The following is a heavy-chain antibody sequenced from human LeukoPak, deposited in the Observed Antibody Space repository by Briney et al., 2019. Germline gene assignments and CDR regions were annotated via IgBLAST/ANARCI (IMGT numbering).Heavy chain of an antibody. V-gene: IGHV4-34*01. J-gene: IGHJ6*02. Sequence: SETLSLTCAVYGGSFSGYYWSWIRQPPGKGLEWIGEINHSGSTNYNPSLKSRVTISVDTSKNQFSLKLSSVTAADTAVYYCARVGLLGFGELSRGYYYYGTHVWGQGTTVTVSS. CDR3: ARVGLLGFGELSRGYYYYGTHV. D-gene: IGHD3-10*01. CDR1: GGSFSGYY. CDR2: INHSGST.